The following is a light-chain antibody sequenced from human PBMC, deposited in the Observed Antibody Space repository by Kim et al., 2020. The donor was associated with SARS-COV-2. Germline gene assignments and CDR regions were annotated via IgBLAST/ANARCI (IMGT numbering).Light chain of an antibody. CDR3: QQRSQWPLT. Sequence: EIVLTQSPATLSFSPGERATLSCRASQSIHNYLAWYQQKPGQAPRLLIFDASNRATAIPARFSGSGSGTDFTLTISSLEPEDFAVYYCQQRSQWPLTFGGGTKVEI. V-gene: IGKV3-11*01. J-gene: IGKJ4*01. CDR1: QSIHNY. CDR2: DAS.